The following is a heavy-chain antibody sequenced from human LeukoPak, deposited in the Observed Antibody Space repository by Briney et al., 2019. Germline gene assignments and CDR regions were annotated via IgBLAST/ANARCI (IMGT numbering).Heavy chain of an antibody. J-gene: IGHJ5*02. CDR3: AKEIDYDSSGYYGGNWFDP. CDR1: GFTVGSNY. CDR2: ISGSGGST. D-gene: IGHD3-22*01. Sequence: PGGSLRLSCAASGFTVGSNYMSWVRQAPGKGLEWVSAISGSGGSTYYADSVKGRFTISRDNSKNTLYLQMNSLRAEDTAVYYCAKEIDYDSSGYYGGNWFDPWGQGTLVTVSS. V-gene: IGHV3-23*01.